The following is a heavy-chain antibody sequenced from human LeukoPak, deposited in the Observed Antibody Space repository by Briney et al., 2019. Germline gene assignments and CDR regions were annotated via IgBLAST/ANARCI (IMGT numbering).Heavy chain of an antibody. CDR1: GYTYSTYG. CDR3: ARNLPARVTATLFLDWFDP. J-gene: IGHJ5*02. CDR2: INPNSGGT. Sequence: ASVKVSCKASGYTYSTYGISWVRQAPGQGLEWMGWINPNSGGTNYAQKFQGRVTMTRDTSISTAYMELSRLRSDDTAVYYCARNLPARVTATLFLDWFDPWGQGTLVTVSS. D-gene: IGHD2-21*02. V-gene: IGHV1-2*02.